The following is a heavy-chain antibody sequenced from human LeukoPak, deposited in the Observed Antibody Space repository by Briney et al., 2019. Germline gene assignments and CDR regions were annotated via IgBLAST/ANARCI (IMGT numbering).Heavy chain of an antibody. Sequence: GGSLRLSCAASGFTFSSHWMSWVRQAPGRGLEWVANIKQDGSEKYYVDSVKGRFTIPRDNAKNTLYLQMNSLRAEDTAVYYCAEWFYCSGSWLLYFWGQGTLVTVSS. V-gene: IGHV3-7*05. D-gene: IGHD3-10*01. J-gene: IGHJ4*02. CDR3: AEWFYCSGSWLLYF. CDR1: GFTFSSHW. CDR2: IKQDGSEK.